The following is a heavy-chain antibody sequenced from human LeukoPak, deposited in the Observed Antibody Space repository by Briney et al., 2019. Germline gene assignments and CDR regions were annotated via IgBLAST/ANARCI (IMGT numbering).Heavy chain of an antibody. CDR3: ARAKAAAGGYFDY. J-gene: IGHJ4*02. D-gene: IGHD6-13*01. V-gene: IGHV3-23*01. CDR2: ISGSGGST. Sequence: GGSLRLSCAASGFTFSSYAMSWVRQAPGKGLEWVSAISGSGGSTYYADSVKGRFTISRDNSKNTLYLQMNSLRAEDTAVYYCARAKAAAGGYFDYWGQGTLVTVSS. CDR1: GFTFSSYA.